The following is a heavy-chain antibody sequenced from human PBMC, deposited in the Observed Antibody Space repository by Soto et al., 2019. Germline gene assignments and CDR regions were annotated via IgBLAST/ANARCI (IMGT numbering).Heavy chain of an antibody. V-gene: IGHV3-30*04. Sequence: SLRLSWAASGSSPSRYAIHWDHHAPSKGREWVAVISKDGSHKYYLESVKGRFTISRDNSKNILSLQMNSLRDEDTAVYYCARSRSGAVADSFDFWGQGTLVTVSS. J-gene: IGHJ4*02. CDR3: ARSRSGAVADSFDF. D-gene: IGHD3-10*01. CDR2: ISKDGSHK. CDR1: GSSPSRYA.